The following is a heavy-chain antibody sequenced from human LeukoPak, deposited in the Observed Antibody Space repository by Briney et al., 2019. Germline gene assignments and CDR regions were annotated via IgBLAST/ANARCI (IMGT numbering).Heavy chain of an antibody. CDR1: GYTFTSYG. Sequence: ASVKVSCRASGYTFTSYGISWVRQAPGQGLEWMGWISAYNGNTNYAQKLQGRVTMTTDTSTSTAYMELRSLRSDDTAVYYCARERAAPDRFDYWGQGTLVTVSS. D-gene: IGHD6-13*01. CDR2: ISAYNGNT. J-gene: IGHJ4*02. V-gene: IGHV1-18*01. CDR3: ARERAAPDRFDY.